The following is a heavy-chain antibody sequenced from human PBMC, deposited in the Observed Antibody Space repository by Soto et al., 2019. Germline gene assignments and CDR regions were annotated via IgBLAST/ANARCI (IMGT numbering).Heavy chain of an antibody. D-gene: IGHD3-22*01. V-gene: IGHV3-23*01. CDR1: GVTFSTYA. CDR3: AKDATYYYNTLPRAYFDS. CDR2: LTGSGGTT. J-gene: IGHJ4*02. Sequence: DVQLLESGGGLVQPGGSLRLSCIASGVTFSTYAMSWVRQAPGKGLEWVSGLTGSGGTTFYADSVKGRFTISRDNSNNTLYLEMNSLRAEDTAVYYCAKDATYYYNTLPRAYFDSWGQGTPVTVSS.